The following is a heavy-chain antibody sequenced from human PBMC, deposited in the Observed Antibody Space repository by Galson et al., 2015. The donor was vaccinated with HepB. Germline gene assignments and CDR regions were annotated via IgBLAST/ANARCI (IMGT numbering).Heavy chain of an antibody. CDR1: GFIFNTYA. D-gene: IGHD3-16*01. CDR3: VRWGSFDS. V-gene: IGHV3-33*03. CDR2: IWYDGGNK. J-gene: IGHJ4*02. Sequence: SLRLSCAASGFIFNTYAIHWVRQAPGKGLEWVAIIWYDGGNKFYADSVKGRFTIARDNSKNTVYLQMNSLRVEDTAVYYCVRWGSFDSWGQGTLVIVSS.